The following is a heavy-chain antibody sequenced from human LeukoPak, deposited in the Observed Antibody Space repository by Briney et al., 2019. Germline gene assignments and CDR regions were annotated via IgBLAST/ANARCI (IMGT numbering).Heavy chain of an antibody. CDR2: MSYDGSEK. D-gene: IGHD5-18*01. J-gene: IGHJ4*02. V-gene: IGHV3-30*18. CDR3: AKDATWIQHFDY. CDR1: GFTFSSYG. Sequence: PGGSLRLSCAASGFTFSSYGMHWVRQAPGKGLVWVAVMSYDGSEKYYADSVKGRFTISRDNSKNTLYLQLNSLRAEDTAVYYCAKDATWIQHFDYWGQGTLVIVSS.